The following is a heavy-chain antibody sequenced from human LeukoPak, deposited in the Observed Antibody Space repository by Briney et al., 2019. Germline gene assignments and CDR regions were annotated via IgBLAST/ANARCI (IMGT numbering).Heavy chain of an antibody. D-gene: IGHD3-10*01. Sequence: GGSLRLSCAASGFTFDDYAMSWVRQAPGKGLEWVSSINWNAGNRAYADSVKGRFTVSRDNAKKSLYLQMNSLRAEDTAVYYCARASYGSGLGGCDYWGQGTLVTVSS. V-gene: IGHV3-20*04. CDR1: GFTFDDYA. CDR3: ARASYGSGLGGCDY. CDR2: INWNAGNR. J-gene: IGHJ4*02.